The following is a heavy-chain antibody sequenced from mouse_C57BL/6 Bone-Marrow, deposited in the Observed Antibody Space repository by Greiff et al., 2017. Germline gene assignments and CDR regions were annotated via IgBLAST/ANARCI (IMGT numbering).Heavy chain of an antibody. CDR3: ARADWDGYFDY. CDR2: IDPSDSYT. V-gene: IGHV1-59*01. CDR1: GYTFTSYW. Sequence: QVQLQQPGAELVRPGPSVTLSCKASGYTFTSYWMHWVKQRPGQGLEWIGVIDPSDSYTNYNQKFKGKATMTVDTSSSTAYMQLSSLTSEDSAVYYCARADWDGYFDYWGQGTTLTVSS. D-gene: IGHD4-1*01. J-gene: IGHJ2*01.